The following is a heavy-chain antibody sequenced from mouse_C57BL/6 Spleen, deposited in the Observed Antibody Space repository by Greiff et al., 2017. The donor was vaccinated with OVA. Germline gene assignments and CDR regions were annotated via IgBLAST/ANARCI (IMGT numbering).Heavy chain of an antibody. CDR1: GYTFTDYN. V-gene: IGHV1-22*01. CDR3: ARVGNRDWYFDV. CDR2: INPNNGGT. Sequence: EVQLQQSGPELVKPGASVKMSCKASGYTFTDYNMHWVKQSHGKSLEWIGYINPNNGGTSYNQKFKGKATLTVNKSSSTAYMELRSLTSEDSAVYYCARVGNRDWYFDVWGTGTTVTVSS. J-gene: IGHJ1*03. D-gene: IGHD2-1*01.